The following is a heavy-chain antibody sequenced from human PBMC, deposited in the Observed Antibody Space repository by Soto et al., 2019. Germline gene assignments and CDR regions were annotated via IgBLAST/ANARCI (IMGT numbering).Heavy chain of an antibody. D-gene: IGHD1-1*01. Sequence: QVHLVQSGAEVKKPGASVKVSCKGSGYDFTTYGITWVRQAPGQGLEWMAWISAHNGNTDYAQKLQGRVTVTRDTSTSTAYMALRSRRSDVTAVYYCARGRYGDYWGQGALVTVSS. CDR1: GYDFTTYG. J-gene: IGHJ4*02. CDR2: ISAHNGNT. CDR3: ARGRYGDY. V-gene: IGHV1-18*01.